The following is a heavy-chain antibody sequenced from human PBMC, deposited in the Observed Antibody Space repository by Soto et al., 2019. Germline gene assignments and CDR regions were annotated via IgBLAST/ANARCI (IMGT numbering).Heavy chain of an antibody. J-gene: IGHJ3*02. CDR2: ISYDGISK. Sequence: QVPLVESGGGVVQPGRSLRLSCAASGFTFNNYAMHWVRQAPGKGLGCVAAISYDGISKYYADSVKGRFTISRDNSKNTLYMQMNSLRVEDTAVYYCARELERLFDIWGQGAMVTVSS. CDR3: ARELERLFDI. V-gene: IGHV3-30-3*01. D-gene: IGHD3-3*01. CDR1: GFTFNNYA.